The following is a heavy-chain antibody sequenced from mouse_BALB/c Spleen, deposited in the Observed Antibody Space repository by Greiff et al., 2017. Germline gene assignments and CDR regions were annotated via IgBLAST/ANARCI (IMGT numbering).Heavy chain of an antibody. Sequence: EVKLVESGGGLVKPGGSLKLSCAASGFTFSSYAMSWVRQTPEKRLEWVASISSGGSTYYPDSVKGRFTISRDNARNILYLQMSSLRSEDTAMYYCARSYGNYFYYAMDYGGQGTSVTVSS. D-gene: IGHD2-1*01. CDR3: ARSYGNYFYYAMDY. CDR1: GFTFSSYA. V-gene: IGHV5-6-5*01. CDR2: ISSGGST. J-gene: IGHJ4*01.